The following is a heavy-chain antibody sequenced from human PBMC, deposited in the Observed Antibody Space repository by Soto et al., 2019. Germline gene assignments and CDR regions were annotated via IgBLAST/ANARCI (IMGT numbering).Heavy chain of an antibody. Sequence: QVQLQQWGAGLLKPSETLSLTCAVYGGFVSSGSYYRSWIRQPPGKGLEWIGEMRNSGGTHSNPSPNRRLNSSVDTSKNQFSLQMSSGSAADLPLYYCASAERGPATSGVDSFHISGPGKMGTASS. CDR2: MRNSGGT. CDR3: ASAERGPATSGVDSFHI. D-gene: IGHD1-1*01. J-gene: IGHJ3*02. CDR1: GGFVSSGSYY. V-gene: IGHV4-34*01.